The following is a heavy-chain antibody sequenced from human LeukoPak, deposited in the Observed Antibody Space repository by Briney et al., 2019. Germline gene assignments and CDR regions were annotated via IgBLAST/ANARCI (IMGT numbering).Heavy chain of an antibody. CDR3: AKAPEPYGGNSGGY. CDR2: ISDSGGTT. CDR1: GFTFSSFA. Sequence: PGGSLRLSCAASGFTFSSFAMSWVRQAPGKGLEWVSVISDSGGTTYYADSVKGRFTISRDNSKNTLYMQMNSLGAEDTAVYYCAKAPEPYGGNSGGYWGQGTLVTVSS. D-gene: IGHD4-23*01. J-gene: IGHJ4*02. V-gene: IGHV3-23*01.